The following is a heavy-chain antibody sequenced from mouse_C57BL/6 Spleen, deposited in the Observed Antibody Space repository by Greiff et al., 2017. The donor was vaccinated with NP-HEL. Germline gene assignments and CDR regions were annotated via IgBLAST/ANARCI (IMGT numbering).Heavy chain of an antibody. D-gene: IGHD2-3*01. CDR1: GYAFSSYW. CDR3: AGGIYDGYFGDY. CDR2: IYPGDGDT. Sequence: QVQLKQSGAELVKPGASVKISCKASGYAFSSYWMNWVKQRPGRGLEWIGKIYPGDGDTNYNGKFKGKATLTEDKSSSTAYMQLSSLTSEVSAVYFCAGGIYDGYFGDYWGQGTTLTVSS. V-gene: IGHV1-80*01. J-gene: IGHJ2*01.